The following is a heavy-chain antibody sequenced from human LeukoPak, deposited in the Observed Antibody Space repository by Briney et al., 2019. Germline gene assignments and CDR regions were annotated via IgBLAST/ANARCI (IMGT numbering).Heavy chain of an antibody. CDR3: ARGDYDILTGYLAPGAFDI. V-gene: IGHV1-18*01. CDR2: ISAYNGNT. J-gene: IGHJ3*02. D-gene: IGHD3-9*01. CDR1: GYTFTSYG. Sequence: ASVKVSCKASGYTFTSYGISWVRQAPGQGLEWMGWISAYNGNTNYAQKLQGRVTMTTDTSTSTAYMELSSLRSEDTAVYYCARGDYDILTGYLAPGAFDIWGQGTMVTVSS.